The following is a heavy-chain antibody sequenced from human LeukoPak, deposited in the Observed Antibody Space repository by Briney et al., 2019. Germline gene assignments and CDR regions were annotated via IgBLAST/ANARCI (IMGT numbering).Heavy chain of an antibody. CDR3: ARTGPYGDYRIDY. CDR2: IYYSGST. J-gene: IGHJ4*02. CDR1: GGSISSYY. D-gene: IGHD4-17*01. V-gene: IGHV4-59*01. Sequence: NPSETLSLTCTVSGGSISSYYWSWIRQPPGKGLEWIGYIYYSGSTNYNPSLKSRVTISVDTSKNQFSLKLSSVTAADTAVYYCARTGPYGDYRIDYWGQGTLVTVSS.